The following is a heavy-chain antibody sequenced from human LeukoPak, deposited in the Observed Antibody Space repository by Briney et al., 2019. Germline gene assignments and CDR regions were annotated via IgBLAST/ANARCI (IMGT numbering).Heavy chain of an antibody. CDR3: ARDRWSRFDL. J-gene: IGHJ5*02. V-gene: IGHV4-30-4*01. D-gene: IGHD1-26*01. CDR2: IYYSGIT. CDR1: GGSISSADYY. Sequence: SQTLSLTCTVSGGSISSADYYWSWIRQPPGKGLEWIGYIYYSGITYYNPSLNSRVTISLDTSKNQFSLKLSSVTAADTAVYYCARDRWSRFDLWGQGTPVTVSS.